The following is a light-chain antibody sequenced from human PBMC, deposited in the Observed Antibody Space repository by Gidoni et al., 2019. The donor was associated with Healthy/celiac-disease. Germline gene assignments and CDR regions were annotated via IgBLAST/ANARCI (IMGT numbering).Light chain of an antibody. J-gene: IGKJ4*01. V-gene: IGKV3-20*01. CDR3: QQYGSSPRART. Sequence: EIVLTPSPGTLSLSPGERATLSCRASQRVSSSYLAWYQQKPGQAPRLLIYGASSRATGIPDRFSGSGSGTDFTLTISRLEPEDFAVYYCQQYGSSPRARTFGEGTKVEIK. CDR1: QRVSSSY. CDR2: GAS.